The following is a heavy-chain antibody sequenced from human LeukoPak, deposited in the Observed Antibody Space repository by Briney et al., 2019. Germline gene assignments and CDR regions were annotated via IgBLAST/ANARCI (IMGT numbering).Heavy chain of an antibody. J-gene: IGHJ4*02. Sequence: KPSETLSLTCTVSGGSIRSYYWGWIRQPPGKGLEWIGDIHHSGSTDYKPSLKSRVTILVDTSKNQFSLKLSSVTAADTAVYHCARRGYYYDSRGYYYFDYWGQGTLVTVSS. D-gene: IGHD3-22*01. CDR3: ARRGYYYDSRGYYYFDY. CDR1: GGSIRSYY. CDR2: IHHSGST. V-gene: IGHV4-59*01.